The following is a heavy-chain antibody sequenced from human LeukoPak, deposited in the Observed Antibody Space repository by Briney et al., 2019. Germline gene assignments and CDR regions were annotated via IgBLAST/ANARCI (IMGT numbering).Heavy chain of an antibody. CDR1: GFTFSSYW. J-gene: IGHJ6*02. CDR3: ARRGSGYDAAPTGMDV. D-gene: IGHD5-12*01. Sequence: PGGSLTLSCAASGFTFSSYWMHWVRQAPGKGLVSVSRINSDGSSTSYADSVKGRFTISRDNAKNTLYLQMNSLRAEDTAVYYCARRGSGYDAAPTGMDVWGQGTTVTVSS. V-gene: IGHV3-74*01. CDR2: INSDGSST.